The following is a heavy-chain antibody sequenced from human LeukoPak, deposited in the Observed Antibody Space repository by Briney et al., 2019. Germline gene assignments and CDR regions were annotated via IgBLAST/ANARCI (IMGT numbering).Heavy chain of an antibody. V-gene: IGHV4-39*07. CDR1: GGSISSSSYY. D-gene: IGHD3-9*01. CDR3: ARGVRVYYDILTPPLYFDY. J-gene: IGHJ4*02. Sequence: MASETLSLTCTVSGGSISSSSYYWGWIRQPPGKGLEWIVSIYYSGSTYYNPSLKSRVTISVDTSKNQFSLKLSSVTAADTAVYYCARGVRVYYDILTPPLYFDYWGQGTLVTVSS. CDR2: IYYSGST.